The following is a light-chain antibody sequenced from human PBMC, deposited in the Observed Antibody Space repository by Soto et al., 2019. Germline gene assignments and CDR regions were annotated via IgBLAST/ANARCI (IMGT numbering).Light chain of an antibody. V-gene: IGLV2-14*01. CDR2: EVS. CDR3: SSHRGSISFLV. J-gene: IGLJ1*01. CDR1: SSDFGAYNY. Sequence: QSVLTQPASVSGSPGQSITISCTGTSSDFGAYNYVSWYQQHPGKVPKLIISEVSNRPSGVSNRFSGSKSGNTASLTISGLQAEDEADYYCSSHRGSISFLVFGTGNKVTVL.